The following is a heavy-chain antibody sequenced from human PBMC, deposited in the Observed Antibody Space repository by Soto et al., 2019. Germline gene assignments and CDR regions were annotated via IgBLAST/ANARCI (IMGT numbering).Heavy chain of an antibody. Sequence: QVQLVQSGAEVKKPGASVKVSCKPSGYTFTTYYMHWVRQAPGQGLEWMGIINPSGGSTSYAQNFHRRVTMTRDTSTSTVDMELSSLRSEDTAVYYCGRGTCCGYRSPVDYWGPGTLVTVAS. J-gene: IGHJ4*02. V-gene: IGHV1-46*03. D-gene: IGHD5-18*01. CDR2: INPSGGST. CDR1: GYTFTTYY. CDR3: GRGTCCGYRSPVDY.